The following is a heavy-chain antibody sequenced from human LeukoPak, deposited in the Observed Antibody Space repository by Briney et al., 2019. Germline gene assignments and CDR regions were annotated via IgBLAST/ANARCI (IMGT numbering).Heavy chain of an antibody. CDR1: GYTFTGYY. V-gene: IGHV1-2*02. CDR3: ASGITMVRGANGDY. CDR2: INPNSGGT. J-gene: IGHJ4*02. D-gene: IGHD3-10*01. Sequence: GASVKVSCKASGYTFTGYYMHWVRQAPGQGLESMGWINPNSGGTNYAQKFQGRVTMTRDTSISTAYMELSRLRSDDTAVYYCASGITMVRGANGDYWGQGTLVTVSS.